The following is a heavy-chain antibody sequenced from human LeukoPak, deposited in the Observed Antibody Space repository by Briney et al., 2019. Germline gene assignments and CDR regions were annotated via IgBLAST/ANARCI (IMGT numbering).Heavy chain of an antibody. Sequence: PGGSLRLSCAASGFTVSNIYMNWVRQAPGKGLEWVSGISWNSGSIGYVDSVKGRFTISRDNAKNSLYLQMNSLRAEDTALYYCAKDLGYSYGFFDYWGQGTLVTVSS. D-gene: IGHD5-18*01. V-gene: IGHV3-9*01. CDR1: GFTVSNIY. J-gene: IGHJ4*02. CDR2: ISWNSGSI. CDR3: AKDLGYSYGFFDY.